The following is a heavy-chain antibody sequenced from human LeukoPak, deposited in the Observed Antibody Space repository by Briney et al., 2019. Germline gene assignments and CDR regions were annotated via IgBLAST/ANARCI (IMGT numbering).Heavy chain of an antibody. CDR3: ARDDGDRGVIISFDY. D-gene: IGHD3-10*01. V-gene: IGHV1-18*01. J-gene: IGHJ4*02. CDR1: GYTFTSYG. CDR2: ISAYNGNT. Sequence: ASVKVPCKASGYTFTSYGISWVRQAPGQGLEWMGWISAYNGNTNYAQKLQGRVTMTTDTSTSTAYMELRSLRSDDTAVYYCARDDGDRGVIISFDYWGQGTLVTVSS.